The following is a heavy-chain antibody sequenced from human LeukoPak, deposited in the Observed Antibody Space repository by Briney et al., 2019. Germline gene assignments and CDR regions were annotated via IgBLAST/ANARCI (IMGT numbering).Heavy chain of an antibody. D-gene: IGHD1-26*01. CDR3: ARGSSAGASLRHDY. J-gene: IGHJ4*02. Sequence: PGGSLGLSCAASGFTFSSYWMSWVRQAPGKGLEWVANIKQDGSEDNFVDSVKGRFTISRDNAKKSLYLQMNRLRAEDTAVYYCARGSSAGASLRHDYWGQGTLVTVSS. CDR2: IKQDGSED. CDR1: GFTFSSYW. V-gene: IGHV3-7*01.